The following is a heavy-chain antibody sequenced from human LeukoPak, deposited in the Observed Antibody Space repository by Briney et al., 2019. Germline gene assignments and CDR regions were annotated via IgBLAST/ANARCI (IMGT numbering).Heavy chain of an antibody. V-gene: IGHV4-38-2*02. CDR2: IYHSGST. J-gene: IGHJ6*03. D-gene: IGHD7-27*01. CDR3: ARDGDDSYYMDV. Sequence: PSETLSLTCTVSGYSISSGYYCGWIRQPPGKGLEWIGSIYHSGSTYYNPSLKSRVTISVDTSKNQFSLKLSSVTAADTAVYYCARDGDDSYYMDVWGKGTTVTVSS. CDR1: GYSISSGYY.